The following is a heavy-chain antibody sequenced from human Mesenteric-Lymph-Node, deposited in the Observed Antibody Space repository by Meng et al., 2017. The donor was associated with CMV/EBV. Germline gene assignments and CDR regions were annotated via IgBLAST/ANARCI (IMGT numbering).Heavy chain of an antibody. CDR3: AREIITGPMDYYGMDV. D-gene: IGHD1-20*01. Sequence: GESLKISCAASGFTFSSYEMNWVRQAPGKGLEWVSSISSSSSYIYYADSVKGRFTISRDNAKNSLYLQMNSLRAEDTAVYYCAREIITGPMDYYGMDVWGQGTTVTVSS. CDR1: GFTFSSYE. J-gene: IGHJ6*02. CDR2: ISSSSSYI. V-gene: IGHV3-21*01.